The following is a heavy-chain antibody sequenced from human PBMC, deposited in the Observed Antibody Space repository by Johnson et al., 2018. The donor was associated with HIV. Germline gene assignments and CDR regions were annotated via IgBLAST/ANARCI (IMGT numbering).Heavy chain of an antibody. J-gene: IGHJ3*02. CDR2: INSDGSST. V-gene: IGHV3-74*02. D-gene: IGHD6-19*01. CDR3: ARGKKQWLDEDAFDI. Sequence: VQLVESGGGVVQPGRSLRLSCAASRFTFSSYWMHWVRQAPGKGLVWVSRINSDGSSTSYADSVKGRFTISRDNAKNTLYLQMNSLRAEDTAVYYCARGKKQWLDEDAFDIWGQGTMVTVSS. CDR1: RFTFSSYW.